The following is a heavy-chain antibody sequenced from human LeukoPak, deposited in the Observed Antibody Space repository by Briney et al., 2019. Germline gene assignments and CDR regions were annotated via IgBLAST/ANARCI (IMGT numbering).Heavy chain of an antibody. CDR1: GGSISSYY. Sequence: PSETLSLTCTVSGGSISSYYWSWIRQPPGKGLEWIGYIYYSGSTNYNPSLKSRVTISVDTSKNQFSLKLSSVTAADTAVYYCARTGYSSGWSHFDYWGQGTLATVSS. CDR2: IYYSGST. V-gene: IGHV4-59*01. J-gene: IGHJ4*02. CDR3: ARTGYSSGWSHFDY. D-gene: IGHD6-19*01.